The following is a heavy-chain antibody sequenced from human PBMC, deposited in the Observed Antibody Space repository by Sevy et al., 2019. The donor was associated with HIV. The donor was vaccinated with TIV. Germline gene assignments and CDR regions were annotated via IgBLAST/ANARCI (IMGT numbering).Heavy chain of an antibody. CDR1: GGSISSYY. D-gene: IGHD2-2*01. CDR3: AGGVVVVPAAIYYFDY. J-gene: IGHJ4*02. CDR2: IYTSGST. V-gene: IGHV4-4*07. Sequence: SETLSLTCTVSGGSISSYYWSWIRQPAGKGLEWIGRIYTSGSTNYNPSLKSRVTMSVDTSKNQFSLKLSYVTAADTAVYYCAGGVVVVPAAIYYFDYWGQGTLVTVSS.